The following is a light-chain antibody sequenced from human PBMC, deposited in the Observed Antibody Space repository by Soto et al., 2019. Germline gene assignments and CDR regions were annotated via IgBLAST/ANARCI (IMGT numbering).Light chain of an antibody. Sequence: DIQMTQSPSTLSASVGARVTITCRASQIIGSSLAWYQQKPGKAPKLLIYDASTLQSGVPSRISGMESGTEFTLTISSLQPDDSATYYYQQYYSYPYTWGQGTKLEIK. CDR3: QQYYSYPYT. CDR1: QIIGSS. J-gene: IGKJ2*01. V-gene: IGKV1-5*01. CDR2: DAS.